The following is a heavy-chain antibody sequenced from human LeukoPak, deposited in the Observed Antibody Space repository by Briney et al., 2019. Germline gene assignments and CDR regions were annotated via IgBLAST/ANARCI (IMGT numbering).Heavy chain of an antibody. CDR3: AREPRAPNFDY. V-gene: IGHV3-21*01. CDR2: ISSSSSYI. J-gene: IGHJ4*02. Sequence: GGSLRLSCAASGFTFSSYSMNWVRRAPGKGLEWVSSISSSSSYIYYADSVKGRFTISRDNAKNSLYLQMNSLRAEDTAVYYCAREPRAPNFDYWGQGTLVTVSS. CDR1: GFTFSSYS.